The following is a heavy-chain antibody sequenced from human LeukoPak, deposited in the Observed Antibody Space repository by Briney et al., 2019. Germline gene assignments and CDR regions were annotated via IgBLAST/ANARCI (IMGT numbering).Heavy chain of an antibody. CDR3: AKGAVAGNFAEYFQH. V-gene: IGHV3-33*06. Sequence: GGSLRLSCAASGFTFSSYGMHWVRQAPGKGLEWVAVIWYDGSNKYYADSVKGRFTISRDNPKNTLYLQMNSLRAEDTAVYYCAKGAVAGNFAEYFQHWGQGTLVTVSS. J-gene: IGHJ1*01. CDR2: IWYDGSNK. D-gene: IGHD6-19*01. CDR1: GFTFSSYG.